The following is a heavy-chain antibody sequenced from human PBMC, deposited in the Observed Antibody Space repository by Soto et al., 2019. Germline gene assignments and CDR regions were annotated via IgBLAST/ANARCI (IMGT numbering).Heavy chain of an antibody. J-gene: IGHJ4*02. CDR3: GHWSYSTGWSDY. CDR1: GFSLNTTAVG. V-gene: IGHV2-5*01. CDR2: IYWNDAK. Sequence: SGPTLVNPTQTLTLTCTLSGFSLNTTAVGVGWVRQPPGKALEWLAVIYWNDAKRYSPSLKSRLTLTKDTSKNQVVLTMTNMDPVDTATYYCGHWSYSTGWSDYWGQGALVTVSS. D-gene: IGHD6-19*01.